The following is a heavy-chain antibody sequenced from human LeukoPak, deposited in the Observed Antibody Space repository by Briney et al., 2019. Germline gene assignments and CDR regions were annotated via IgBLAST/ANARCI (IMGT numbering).Heavy chain of an antibody. V-gene: IGHV4-30-2*01. CDR1: GGSISSGGYY. CDR3: ARARGVYYYGSGSPGG. D-gene: IGHD3-10*01. CDR2: IYHSGST. J-gene: IGHJ4*02. Sequence: ASETLSLTCTVSGGSISSGGYYWSWIRQPPGKGLEWIGYIYHSGSTYYNPSLKSRVTISVDRSKNQFSLKLSSVTAADTAVYYCARARGVYYYGSGSPGGWGQGTLVTVSS.